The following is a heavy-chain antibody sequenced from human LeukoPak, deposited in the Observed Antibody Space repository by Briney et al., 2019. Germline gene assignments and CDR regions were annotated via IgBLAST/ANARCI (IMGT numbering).Heavy chain of an antibody. CDR3: ARHLRVGRIAPFDF. CDR2: IYPGDSDT. J-gene: IGHJ4*02. Sequence: GESLKISCEGPGYWFTSYWIGWVRQMPGKGLEWMGVIYPGDSDTIYSPSFQGQVTISVDKSMRTAYLQWSSLKASDTAIYYCARHLRVGRIAPFDFWGQGTLVTVSS. V-gene: IGHV5-51*01. D-gene: IGHD1-26*01. CDR1: GYWFTSYW.